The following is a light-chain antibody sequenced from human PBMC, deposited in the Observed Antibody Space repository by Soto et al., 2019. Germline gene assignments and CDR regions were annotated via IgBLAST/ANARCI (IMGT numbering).Light chain of an antibody. CDR2: DAS. J-gene: IGKJ4*01. Sequence: EIVMTQSPATLSVSPGERVSLSCRASQSIYEKLAWYQQKPGQTPRLLIYDASTRATGISGSFSGSGSGTECTLTISSLQSEDFAVYYCQQYYRWPLTFRGGTTGDI. V-gene: IGKV3-15*01. CDR1: QSIYEK. CDR3: QQYYRWPLT.